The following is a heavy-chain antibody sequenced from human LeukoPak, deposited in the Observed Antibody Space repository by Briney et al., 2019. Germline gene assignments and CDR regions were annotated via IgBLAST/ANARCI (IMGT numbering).Heavy chain of an antibody. CDR1: GFTFSTYN. Sequence: GGSLRLSCAASGFTFSTYNMNWVRQAPGKGLEWVSSISGSSSYIYYADSVKGRFSISRDNAKNPLYLQMNSLRAEDTAVYYCARDLLGWELHYFDYWGQGTLVTVSS. J-gene: IGHJ4*02. CDR2: ISGSSSYI. V-gene: IGHV3-21*01. CDR3: ARDLLGWELHYFDY. D-gene: IGHD1-26*01.